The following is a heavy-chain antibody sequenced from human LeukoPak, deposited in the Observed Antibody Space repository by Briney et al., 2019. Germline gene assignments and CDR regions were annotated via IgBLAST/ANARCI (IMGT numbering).Heavy chain of an antibody. CDR3: AAAFWSGTFDY. CDR1: GGSMSGYY. Sequence: SETLSLTCTVSGGSMSGYYWSWIRQPPGKGLEWIGEINHSGSTNYNPSLKSQVTISVDTSKNQFSLKLSSVTAADTAVYYCAAAFWSGTFDYWGQGTLVTVSS. D-gene: IGHD3-3*01. J-gene: IGHJ4*02. V-gene: IGHV4-34*01. CDR2: INHSGST.